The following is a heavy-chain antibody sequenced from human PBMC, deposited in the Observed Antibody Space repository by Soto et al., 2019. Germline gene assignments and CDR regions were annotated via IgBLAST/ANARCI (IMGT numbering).Heavy chain of an antibody. D-gene: IGHD2-2*01. CDR1: GFTFRSYG. V-gene: IGHV3-33*01. Sequence: QMQLVESGGGVVQPGRSLRLSCAASGFTFRSYGIHWVRQAPGKGLEWVALIWFDGSKKYYVDSVKGRFAVSRDNSKNTLYLKMNSLRVEDTAVYYCARDRLVPYGSGMDVWGQGTTVTVSS. CDR2: IWFDGSKK. J-gene: IGHJ6*02. CDR3: ARDRLVPYGSGMDV.